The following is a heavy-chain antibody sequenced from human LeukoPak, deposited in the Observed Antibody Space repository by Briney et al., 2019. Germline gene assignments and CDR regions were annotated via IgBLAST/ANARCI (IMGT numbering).Heavy chain of an antibody. D-gene: IGHD2-2*01. CDR3: ARADCSSTSCYELDY. Sequence: GGSLRLSCAGSGFTFSDYYMSWIRQAPGKGLEWVSYISSSDSTIYYTDSVKGRFTISRDNAKNSLYLQMNSLRADDTAVNYCARADCSSTSCYELDYWGQGTLVTVSS. J-gene: IGHJ4*02. CDR1: GFTFSDYY. V-gene: IGHV3-11*04. CDR2: ISSSDSTI.